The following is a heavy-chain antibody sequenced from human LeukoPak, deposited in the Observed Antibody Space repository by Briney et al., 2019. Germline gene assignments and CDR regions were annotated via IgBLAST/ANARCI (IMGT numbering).Heavy chain of an antibody. D-gene: IGHD5-18*01. CDR3: AGYGFYPY. J-gene: IGHJ4*02. CDR2: FGNSGTI. Sequence: TTEGSLRLSCAASGFTVSTYDMHWVRQAPGEGPEWIAYFGNSGTIYYADSVRGRFTISRDSAKNSLHLEMNSLRVDDTAIYYCAGYGFYPYWGQGTPVTVSS. V-gene: IGHV3-69-1*01. CDR1: GFTVSTYD.